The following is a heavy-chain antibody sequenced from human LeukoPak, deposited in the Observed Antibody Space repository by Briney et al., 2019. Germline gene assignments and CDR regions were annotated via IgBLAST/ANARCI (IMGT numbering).Heavy chain of an antibody. J-gene: IGHJ4*02. V-gene: IGHV3-30*18. Sequence: GGSLRLSCAASGFTFSSYGMHWVRQAPGKGLEWVAVISYDGSNKYYADSVKGRFTISRDNSKNTLFLQMNSLRAEDTAVYHCTKDYYDSSGYSHYFDYWGQGTLVTVSS. CDR1: GFTFSSYG. CDR3: TKDYYDSSGYSHYFDY. CDR2: ISYDGSNK. D-gene: IGHD3-22*01.